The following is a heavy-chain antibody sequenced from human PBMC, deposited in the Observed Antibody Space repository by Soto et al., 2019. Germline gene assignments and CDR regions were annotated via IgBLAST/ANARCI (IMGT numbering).Heavy chain of an antibody. J-gene: IGHJ5*02. D-gene: IGHD4-17*01. CDR1: GFSLSTDGMC. CDR2: IDWNDDK. V-gene: IGHV2-70*01. CDR3: ARSTTVTSRRNWFDH. Sequence: SGPTLVNPTQTLTLTCTFSGFSLSTDGMCVNWIRQSPGKALEWLALIDWNDDKFYSISLKTRLTISKDTSKNQVVLTMTNMDPEDSGTYYCARSTTVTSRRNWFDHWGQ.